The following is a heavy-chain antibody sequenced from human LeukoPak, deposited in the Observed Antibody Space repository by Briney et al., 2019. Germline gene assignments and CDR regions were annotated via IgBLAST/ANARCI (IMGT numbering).Heavy chain of an antibody. CDR3: ARDRRYCSGGSCYFDYFFDY. D-gene: IGHD2-15*01. Sequence: PGGSLRLSCAASGFTFNSYAVHWAPQAPGKGLVWVAVISYDGGINFYSASVKGRFTIYRDNSKNTLYLQMNSLRADDTALYFCARDRRYCSGGSCYFDYFFDYWGQGPLVTVSS. CDR2: ISYDGGIN. J-gene: IGHJ4*02. V-gene: IGHV3-30*04. CDR1: GFTFNSYA.